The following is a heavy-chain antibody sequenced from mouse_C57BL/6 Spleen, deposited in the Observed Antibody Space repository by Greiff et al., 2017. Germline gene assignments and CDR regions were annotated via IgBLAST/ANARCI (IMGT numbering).Heavy chain of an antibody. CDR1: GYTFTNYW. V-gene: IGHV1-63*01. CDR2: IYPGGGYT. Sequence: VQLQQSGAELVRPGTSVKMSCKASGYTFTNYWIGWAKQRPGHGLEWIGDIYPGGGYTNYTEKFKGKATLTADKSSSTAYLQFSSLTSADSAFYYCAREIYGNFYAMDYWGQGTSVTVSS. D-gene: IGHD2-1*01. J-gene: IGHJ4*01. CDR3: AREIYGNFYAMDY.